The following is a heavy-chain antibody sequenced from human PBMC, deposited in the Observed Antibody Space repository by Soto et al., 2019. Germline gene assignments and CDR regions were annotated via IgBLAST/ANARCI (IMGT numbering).Heavy chain of an antibody. CDR1: GFTFSCYT. D-gene: IGHD3-3*01. Sequence: ASSLSPSCTASGFTFSCYTISLLRQAPQKGLGWVSGITGSGDGTYYADALKGRFTIARDNSKDTLYLQRNSLRADDTAVYYCARDQLDRLKPRETRYFDYWGQGTLVTVSS. CDR3: ARDQLDRLKPRETRYFDY. V-gene: IGHV3-23*01. J-gene: IGHJ4*02. CDR2: ITGSGDGT.